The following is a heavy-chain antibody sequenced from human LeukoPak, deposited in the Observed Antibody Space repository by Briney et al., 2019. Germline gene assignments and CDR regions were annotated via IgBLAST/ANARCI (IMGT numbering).Heavy chain of an antibody. CDR2: IYYSGST. CDR3: ARVGYSYGYTIGYYYYMDV. Sequence: MTSETLSLTCTVSGGSISSYYWSWIRQPPGKGLEWIGYIYYSGSTNYNPSLKSRVTISVDTSKNQFSLKLSSVTAADTAVYYCARVGYSYGYTIGYYYYMDVWGKGTTVTVSS. CDR1: GGSISSYY. D-gene: IGHD5-18*01. J-gene: IGHJ6*03. V-gene: IGHV4-59*01.